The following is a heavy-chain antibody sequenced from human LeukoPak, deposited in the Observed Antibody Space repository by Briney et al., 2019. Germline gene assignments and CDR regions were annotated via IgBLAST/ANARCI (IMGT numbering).Heavy chain of an antibody. J-gene: IGHJ4*02. CDR2: IKQDGSEK. V-gene: IGHV3-7*03. CDR3: VRDHRGTFDY. Sequence: GGSLRLSCAASGFIFSSYWMSWVRQTPGKGLEWVANIKQDGSEKNYVDSVKGRFTISRDNAKNSLYLQMNSLRAEDTAVCYCVRDHRGTFDYWGQGTLVTVSS. CDR1: GFIFSSYW. D-gene: IGHD3-10*01.